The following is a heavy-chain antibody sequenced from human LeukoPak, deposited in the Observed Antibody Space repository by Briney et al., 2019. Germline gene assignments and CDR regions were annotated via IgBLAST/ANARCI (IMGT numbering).Heavy chain of an antibody. J-gene: IGHJ4*02. Sequence: KSGGSLRLSCAASGFTFSIYSMNWVRQAPGKGLEWVSSISTSSTYIDYADSMKGRFTISRDNAKNSLYLQMNSLRAEDTAVYYCARDLYRIVVVPHYFDYWGQGTLVTVSS. CDR1: GFTFSIYS. CDR2: ISTSSTYI. D-gene: IGHD3-22*01. CDR3: ARDLYRIVVVPHYFDY. V-gene: IGHV3-21*01.